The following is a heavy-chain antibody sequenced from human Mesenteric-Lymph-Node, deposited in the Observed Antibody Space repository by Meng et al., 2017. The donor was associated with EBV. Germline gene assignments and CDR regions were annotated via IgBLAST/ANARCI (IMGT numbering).Heavy chain of an antibody. Sequence: QVQLQESGPGLVRPSGTLSLTCPVSGDSISNNHWWGWVRQPPGKGLEWIGEIYHSGTTNYNPSLKSRVTISIDKSENQFSLKVDSVTAADTAVYYCARVTSGETYYDGSGHPWGQGTLVTVSS. CDR3: ARVTSGETYYDGSGHP. CDR2: IYHSGTT. J-gene: IGHJ5*02. D-gene: IGHD3-22*01. V-gene: IGHV4-4*02. CDR1: GDSISNNHW.